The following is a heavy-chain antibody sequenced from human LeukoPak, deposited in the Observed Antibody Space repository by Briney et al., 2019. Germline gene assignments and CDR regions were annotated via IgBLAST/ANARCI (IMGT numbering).Heavy chain of an antibody. CDR3: AGVSYYVDDAFDI. Sequence: PGGSLRLSCAASGFTFSHYWMTWVRQAPGKGLEWVGNIKQDGSEKYYVDSVKGRFTISRDNAKNSLYLQMNSLRAEDTAVYYCAGVSYYVDDAFDIWGQGTMVTVSS. J-gene: IGHJ3*02. CDR1: GFTFSHYW. V-gene: IGHV3-7*01. CDR2: IKQDGSEK. D-gene: IGHD3-10*01.